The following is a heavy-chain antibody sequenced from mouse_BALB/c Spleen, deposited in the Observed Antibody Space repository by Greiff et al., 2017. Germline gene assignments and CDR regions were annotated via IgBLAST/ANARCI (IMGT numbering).Heavy chain of an antibody. D-gene: IGHD2-2*01. CDR3: ARYGYDPWFAY. CDR2: IYPGGGYT. CDR1: GYTFTNYW. Sequence: VQLQQSGAELVRPGTSVKISCKASGYTFTNYWLGWVKQRPGHGLEWIGDIYPGGGYTNYNEKFKGKATLTADTSSSTAYMQHSSLTSEDSAVYFCARYGYDPWFAYWGQGTLVTVSA. J-gene: IGHJ3*01. V-gene: IGHV1-63*02.